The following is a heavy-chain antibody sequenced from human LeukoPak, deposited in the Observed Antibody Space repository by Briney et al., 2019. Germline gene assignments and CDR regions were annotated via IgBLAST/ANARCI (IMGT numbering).Heavy chain of an antibody. D-gene: IGHD2-2*01. CDR1: GFTVSSNY. V-gene: IGHV3-53*01. CDR3: ARAQGYCSSTSCHIEYFQH. J-gene: IGHJ1*01. Sequence: GGSLRLSCAASGFTVSSNYMSWVRQAPGKGLEWVSVIYSGGSTYYADSVKGRFTISRDNSKNTLYLQMNSLRAEDTAVYYCARAQGYCSSTSCHIEYFQHWGQGTLVTVSS. CDR2: IYSGGST.